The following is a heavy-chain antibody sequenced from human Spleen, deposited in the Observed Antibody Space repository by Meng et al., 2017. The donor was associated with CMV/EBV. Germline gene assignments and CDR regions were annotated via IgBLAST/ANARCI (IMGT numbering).Heavy chain of an antibody. CDR3: ARVMYQNKKGFDP. J-gene: IGHJ5*02. CDR1: GGSFSGYH. CDR2: INHSGST. Sequence: QVQLQQWGAGLLQPSETLSLTCAVYGGSFSGYHWSWIRQPPGKGLEWIGEINHSGSTNYNPSLKSRVTISVDTSKNQFSLKLSSVTAADTAVYYCARVMYQNKKGFDPWGQGTLVTASS. D-gene: IGHD2-2*01. V-gene: IGHV4-34*01.